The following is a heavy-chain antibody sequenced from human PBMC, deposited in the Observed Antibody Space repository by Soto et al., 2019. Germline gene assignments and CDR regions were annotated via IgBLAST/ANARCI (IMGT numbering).Heavy chain of an antibody. Sequence: VASVKFSCKASGGTFGSDAITWVRQAPGQGLEWVGRIIPIFGTTNYAQNLQGRVTISADKSTLTSYMELHSLTGEDTAVYYCARTFVDGMAGFGPWGQGTLVTVSS. CDR3: ARTFVDGMAGFGP. CDR1: GGTFGSDA. D-gene: IGHD2-15*01. CDR2: IIPIFGTT. V-gene: IGHV1-69*06. J-gene: IGHJ5*02.